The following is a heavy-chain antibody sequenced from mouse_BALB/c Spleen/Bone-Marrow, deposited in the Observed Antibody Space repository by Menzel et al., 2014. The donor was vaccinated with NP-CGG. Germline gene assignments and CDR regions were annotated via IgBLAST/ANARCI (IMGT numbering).Heavy chain of an antibody. CDR3: TRYEGPYTMDN. J-gene: IGHJ4*01. Sequence: QVQLQQSGAELVRPGASVKLSCKASGYTFTSYWISWVKQRPGQGLEWIGNIYPSDGYTNYNQKFKDKATLTVDKSSSTAPTQLMTATYEGSAVYYCTRYEGPYTMDNWGHGAPVT. CDR2: IYPSDGYT. CDR1: GYTFTSYW. D-gene: IGHD2-12*01. V-gene: IGHV1-69*02.